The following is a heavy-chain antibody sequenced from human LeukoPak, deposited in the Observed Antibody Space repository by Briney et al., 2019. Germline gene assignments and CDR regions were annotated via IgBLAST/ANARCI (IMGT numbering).Heavy chain of an antibody. D-gene: IGHD7-27*01. CDR2: MSPNSGDT. V-gene: IGHV1-8*01. CDR1: GYTFTSYD. Sequence: ASVKVSCKASGYTFTSYDFNWVRQATGQRPEWMGWMSPNSGDTGYAQKFQDRVTMTRNTSISTAYMELSSLRSDDTAVYYCARGPPNWGYDYWGPGTLVTVTS. CDR3: ARGPPNWGYDY. J-gene: IGHJ4*02.